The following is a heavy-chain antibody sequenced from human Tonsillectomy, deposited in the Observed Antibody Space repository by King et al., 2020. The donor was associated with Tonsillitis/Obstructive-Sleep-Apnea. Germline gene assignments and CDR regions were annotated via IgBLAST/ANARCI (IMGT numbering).Heavy chain of an antibody. D-gene: IGHD1-26*01. CDR2: IYSGGNT. CDR1: GFTVSTNY. CDR3: ARDMRRRGQGDGFDL. V-gene: IGHV3-53*01. Sequence: VQLVESGGGLIQPGGSLRLSCAASGFTVSTNYMSWVRQAPGKGLEWVSVIYSGGNTYYADSVKGRFTISRDSSNNTLYLQMNNLRADDTAVYYCARDMRRRGQGDGFDLWGRGTLVTVSS. J-gene: IGHJ2*01.